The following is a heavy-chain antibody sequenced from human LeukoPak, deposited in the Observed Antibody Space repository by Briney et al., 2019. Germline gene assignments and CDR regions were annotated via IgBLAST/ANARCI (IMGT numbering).Heavy chain of an antibody. D-gene: IGHD6-13*01. V-gene: IGHV1-18*01. CDR2: ISAYNGNT. Sequence: ASVKVSCKASGYTFTSYGISWVRQAPGQGREWMGWISAYNGNTNYAQKLQGRVTMTTDTSTSTAYMELRSLRSDDTAVYYCAREYSSSGGDWFDPWGQGTLVTVSS. CDR3: AREYSSSGGDWFDP. J-gene: IGHJ5*02. CDR1: GYTFTSYG.